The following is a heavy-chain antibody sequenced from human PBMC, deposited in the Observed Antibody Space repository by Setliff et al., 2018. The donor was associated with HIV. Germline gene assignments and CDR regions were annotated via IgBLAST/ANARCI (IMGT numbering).Heavy chain of an antibody. J-gene: IGHJ4*02. D-gene: IGHD6-19*01. CDR1: WAPFANFA. Sequence: PVKVSCNAPWAPFANFALTWVRQAPGQGPEWMGGIVPRDAITKYAPKVQGRLTITADKSTNPAYMELSSLRSDDTAVYYGARRQQWLGREYYFDYWGQGTLVTVSS. CDR2: IVPRDAIT. V-gene: IGHV1-69*10. CDR3: ARRQQWLGREYYFDY.